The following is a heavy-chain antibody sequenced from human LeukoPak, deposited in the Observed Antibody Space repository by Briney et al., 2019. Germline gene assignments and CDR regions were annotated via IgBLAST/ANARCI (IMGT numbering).Heavy chain of an antibody. V-gene: IGHV3-74*01. CDR2: VSSDGATT. Sequence: GESLKISCAVSGFTLSNYWIHWVRQAPGKGLVWVSLVSSDGATTTYADSVKGRFTISRDNVKSTVYLQMSSLRAEDTAVYYCARAVGGLLDYWGQGTLVTVSS. CDR3: ARAVGGLLDY. J-gene: IGHJ4*02. D-gene: IGHD2-15*01. CDR1: GFTLSNYW.